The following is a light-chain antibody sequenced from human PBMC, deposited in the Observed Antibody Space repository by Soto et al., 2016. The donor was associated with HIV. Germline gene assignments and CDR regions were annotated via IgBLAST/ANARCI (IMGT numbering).Light chain of an antibody. Sequence: DIQMTQSPSTLSASVGDRVTITCRASQSISSWVAWYQQKPGKAPNLLIYKASNLENGVPSRFSGGGSGTEFTLTISSLQPDDFATYYCQQYQTEEGTFGQGTTVGIK. J-gene: IGKJ1*01. CDR3: QQYQTEEGT. CDR1: QSISSW. CDR2: KAS. V-gene: IGKV1-5*03.